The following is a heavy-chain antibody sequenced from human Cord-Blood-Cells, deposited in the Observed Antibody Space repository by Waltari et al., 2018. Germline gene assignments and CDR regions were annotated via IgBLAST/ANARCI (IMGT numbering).Heavy chain of an antibody. CDR2: ISGSGGST. D-gene: IGHD5-18*01. Sequence: EVQLLESVGGLVQPGGSLRLSCAASESTFSGPALSCVRQAPGKGLEWVSAISGSGGSTYYADSVKGRFTISRDNSKNTLYLQMNSLRAEDTAVYYCAKGGYSYGYAFDIWGQGTMVTVSS. CDR1: ESTFSGPA. J-gene: IGHJ3*02. V-gene: IGHV3-23*01. CDR3: AKGGYSYGYAFDI.